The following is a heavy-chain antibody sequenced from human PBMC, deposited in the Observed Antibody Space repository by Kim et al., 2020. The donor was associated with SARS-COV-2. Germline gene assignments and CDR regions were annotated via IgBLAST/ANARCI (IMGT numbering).Heavy chain of an antibody. CDR1: ELTVSSNY. V-gene: IGHV3-53*01. J-gene: IGHJ4*02. D-gene: IGHD3-10*01. Sequence: GGSLRLSCAASELTVSSNYMSWVRQAPGKGLEWVPIIYSGGSTYYADSVKGRFTISRDNSKNTLYLQMNNLRAEDTAVYYCARANTYGSGAYDYWGQGTL. CDR3: ARANTYGSGAYDY. CDR2: IYSGGST.